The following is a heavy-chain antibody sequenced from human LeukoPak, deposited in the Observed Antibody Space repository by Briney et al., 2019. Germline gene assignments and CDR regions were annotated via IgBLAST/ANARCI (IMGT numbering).Heavy chain of an antibody. D-gene: IGHD2/OR15-2a*01. Sequence: PSQTLSLTCAISGDSFSGNSAVAWNWLRQSPSRGLEWLGRTYYRSKWNNDYAVSVKSRITINPDTSKNQFSLHLNSVTPEDTAVYYCARGRNSGFDYWGQGTLVTVSS. CDR1: GDSFSGNSAVA. V-gene: IGHV6-1*01. CDR3: ARGRNSGFDY. CDR2: TYYRSKWNN. J-gene: IGHJ4*02.